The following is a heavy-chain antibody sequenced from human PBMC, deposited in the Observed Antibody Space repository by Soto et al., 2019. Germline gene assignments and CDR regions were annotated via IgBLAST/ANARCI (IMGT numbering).Heavy chain of an antibody. Sequence: GGSLRLSCAASGFTFSSYAMSWVRQAPGKGLEWVSAISGSGGSTYYADSVKGRFTISRDNSKNTLYLQMNSLRAEDTAVYYCAKYTSSWYEDYYYMDVWGKGTTVTVSS. CDR1: GFTFSSYA. J-gene: IGHJ6*03. CDR3: AKYTSSWYEDYYYMDV. CDR2: ISGSGGST. D-gene: IGHD6-13*01. V-gene: IGHV3-23*01.